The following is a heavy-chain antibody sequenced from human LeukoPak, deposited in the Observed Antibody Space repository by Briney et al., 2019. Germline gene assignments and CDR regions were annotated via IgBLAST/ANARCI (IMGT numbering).Heavy chain of an antibody. CDR3: ARDLLAYCGGDCPGGV. Sequence: ASVKVSCKASGYTFTSYAMHWVRQAPGQRLEWMGWINAGNGNTKYSQKFQGRVTITRDTSASTAYMELSSLRSEDTAVYYCARDLLAYCGGDCPGGVWGQGTLVTVSS. J-gene: IGHJ4*02. V-gene: IGHV1-3*01. CDR1: GYTFTSYA. D-gene: IGHD2-21*02. CDR2: INAGNGNT.